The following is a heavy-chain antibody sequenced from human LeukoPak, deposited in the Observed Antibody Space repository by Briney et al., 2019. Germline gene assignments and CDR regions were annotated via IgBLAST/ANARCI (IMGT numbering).Heavy chain of an antibody. J-gene: IGHJ4*02. D-gene: IGHD6-19*01. CDR3: ASIAVAGKKDY. V-gene: IGHV3-30*04. CDR1: GFTFSSYA. CDR2: ISYDGSNK. Sequence: GRSLRLSCAASGFTFSSYAMHWVRQAPGKGLESVAVISYDGSNKYYADSVKGRFTISRDNSKNTLYLQMNSLRAEDTAVYYCASIAVAGKKDYWGQGTLVTVSS.